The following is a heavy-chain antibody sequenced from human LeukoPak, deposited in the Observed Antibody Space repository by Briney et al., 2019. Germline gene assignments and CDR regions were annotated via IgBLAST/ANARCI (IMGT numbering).Heavy chain of an antibody. CDR3: ARHFTGGDGFDI. Sequence: GESLKISCKGSGYTFRTYWIGWVRQVPGKGLEWMGIFYPDGSSTGYNPSFQGQVTFSADKSITTAYLLWSSLEAADTAMYYCARHFTGGDGFDIWGQGTKVIVSS. CDR2: FYPDGSST. V-gene: IGHV5-51*01. D-gene: IGHD1-26*01. J-gene: IGHJ3*02. CDR1: GYTFRTYW.